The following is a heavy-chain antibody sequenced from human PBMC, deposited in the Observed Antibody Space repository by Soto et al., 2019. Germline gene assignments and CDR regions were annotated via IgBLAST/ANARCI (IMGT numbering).Heavy chain of an antibody. V-gene: IGHV4-30-4*01. CDR1: GASISSGNYY. J-gene: IGHJ3*02. Sequence: QVQLQEAGPGLVKPSQTLSLTCTVSGASISSGNYYWSWIRQAPGKGLEWIGYIYHNGNTYYNPSLKSRLTILGDTSKNQFSLRLSSVTAADTAVYYCARDPYGSGTSYNTSFDICGQGTMVTVSS. D-gene: IGHD3-10*01. CDR3: ARDPYGSGTSYNTSFDI. CDR2: IYHNGNT.